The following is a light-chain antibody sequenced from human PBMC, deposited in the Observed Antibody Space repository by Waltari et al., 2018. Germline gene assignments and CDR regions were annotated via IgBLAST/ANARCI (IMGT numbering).Light chain of an antibody. CDR2: DAS. V-gene: IGKV3-11*01. Sequence: EIVLTQSPATLSLSPGERATLSCSASQSVSSHLAWYQQKPGQAPRLLIFDASNRATGIPARFSGSVSGTDFTLSITSLEPEDFAIYYCQQRTNWPLITFGPGTQLEIK. CDR3: QQRTNWPLIT. CDR1: QSVSSH. J-gene: IGKJ5*01.